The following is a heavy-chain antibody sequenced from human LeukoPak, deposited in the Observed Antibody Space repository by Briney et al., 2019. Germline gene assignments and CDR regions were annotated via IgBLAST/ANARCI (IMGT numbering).Heavy chain of an antibody. Sequence: ASVKVSCKASGYTFTGYYMHWVRQAPGQGLEWMGWINPNSGGTNYAQKFQGRVTITRNTSISTAFMELSSLRSEDTAVYYCARGETPYYYYMDAWGKGTTVTVSS. CDR3: ARGETPYYYYMDA. CDR1: GYTFTGYY. J-gene: IGHJ6*03. CDR2: INPNSGGT. V-gene: IGHV1-2*02.